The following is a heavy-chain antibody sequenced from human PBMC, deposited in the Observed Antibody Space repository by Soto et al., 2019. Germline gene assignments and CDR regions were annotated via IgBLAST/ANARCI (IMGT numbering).Heavy chain of an antibody. Sequence: GGSLRLSCAASGFTFTSYAMTWVRQGPGKGLEWVSSIGTTTGDLLYADSVKGRFTISRDNSRNTLYLQMNSLRTEDTAIYYCAKRSPSGTYYFDYWGQGTLVTVSS. D-gene: IGHD1-26*01. J-gene: IGHJ4*02. CDR1: GFTFTSYA. CDR3: AKRSPSGTYYFDY. CDR2: IGTTTGDL. V-gene: IGHV3-23*01.